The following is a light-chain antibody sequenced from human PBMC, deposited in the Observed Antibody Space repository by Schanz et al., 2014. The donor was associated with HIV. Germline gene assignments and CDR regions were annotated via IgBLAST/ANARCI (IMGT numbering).Light chain of an antibody. CDR3: STYTTSKTWV. V-gene: IGLV2-14*03. Sequence: QSALTQPASVSGSPGQSITISCTGTSRDVGGYNYLSWNQQHPGTAPKLIIYDVSSRPSWISNRFSGSKSGNTASLTISGLQAEDEAEYYCSTYTTSKTWVFGGGTKLTVL. J-gene: IGLJ3*02. CDR1: SRDVGGYNY. CDR2: DVS.